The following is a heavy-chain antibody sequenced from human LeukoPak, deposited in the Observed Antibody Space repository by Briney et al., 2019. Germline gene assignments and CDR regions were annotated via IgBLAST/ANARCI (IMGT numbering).Heavy chain of an antibody. J-gene: IGHJ3*02. CDR3: ARSVDDYYDSSGPGGAFDI. D-gene: IGHD3-22*01. CDR2: IFYSGST. V-gene: IGHV4-39*07. Sequence: SETLSLTCTVSGGSISTSNYYWGWVRQPPGKGLEWIGNIFYSGSTYYSPSLKSRVTISLDTSRNQFSLKLSSVTAADTAVYYCARSVDDYYDSSGPGGAFDIWGQGTMVTVSS. CDR1: GGSISTSNYY.